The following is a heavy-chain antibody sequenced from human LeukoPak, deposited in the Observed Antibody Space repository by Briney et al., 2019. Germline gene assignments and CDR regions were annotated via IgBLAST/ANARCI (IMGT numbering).Heavy chain of an antibody. V-gene: IGHV3-48*04. CDR2: ISSSGSTI. CDR3: ARVVVTAIKGYYYYYMDV. CDR1: GFIFSTYW. D-gene: IGHD2-21*02. J-gene: IGHJ6*03. Sequence: QPGGSLRLSCAASGFIFSTYWMSWVRQAPGKGLEWVSYISSSGSTIYYADSVKGRFTISRDNAKNSLYLQMNSLRAEDTAVYYCARVVVTAIKGYYYYYMDVWGKGTTVTVSS.